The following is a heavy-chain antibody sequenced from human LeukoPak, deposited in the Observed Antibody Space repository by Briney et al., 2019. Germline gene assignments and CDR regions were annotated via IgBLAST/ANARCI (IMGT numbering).Heavy chain of an antibody. CDR2: INPNSGGT. D-gene: IGHD1-26*01. J-gene: IGHJ6*03. Sequence: ASVKVSCKASGYTFTGYYMHWVRQAPGQGLEWMGWINPNSGGTNYAQKFQGRVTMTRDTSISTAYMELSRLRSDDTAVYYCARVGTWDYYYYYYMDVWGKGTTVTVSS. V-gene: IGHV1-2*02. CDR3: ARVGTWDYYYYYYMDV. CDR1: GYTFTGYY.